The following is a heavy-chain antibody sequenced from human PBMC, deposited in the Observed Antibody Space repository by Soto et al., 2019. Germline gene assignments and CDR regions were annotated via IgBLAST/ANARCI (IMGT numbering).Heavy chain of an antibody. D-gene: IGHD3-10*01. CDR3: ARSTMVRGVITDYYYYYMDV. V-gene: IGHV2-70*11. CDR2: IDWDDDK. J-gene: IGHJ6*03. Sequence: ESGPTLVNPTQTLTLTCTFSGFSLSTSGMCVSWIRQPPGKALEWLARIDWDDDKYYSTSLKTRLTISKDTSKNQVVLTMTNMDPVDTATYYCARSTMVRGVITDYYYYYMDVWGKGTTVNVSS. CDR1: GFSLSTSGMC.